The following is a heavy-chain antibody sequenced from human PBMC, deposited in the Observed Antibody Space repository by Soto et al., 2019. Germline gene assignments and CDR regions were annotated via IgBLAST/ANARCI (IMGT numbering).Heavy chain of an antibody. CDR3: ARGTGGDFYYYYYMDV. V-gene: IGHV1-8*01. CDR2: MNPNSGNT. J-gene: IGHJ6*03. CDR1: GYTFTSYD. D-gene: IGHD3-16*01. Sequence: ASVKVSCKASGYTFTSYDINWVRQATGQGLEWMGWMNPNSGNTGYAQKFQGRVTMTRNTSISTAYMELSGLRSEDTAVYCCARGTGGDFYYYYYMDVWGKGTTVTVSS.